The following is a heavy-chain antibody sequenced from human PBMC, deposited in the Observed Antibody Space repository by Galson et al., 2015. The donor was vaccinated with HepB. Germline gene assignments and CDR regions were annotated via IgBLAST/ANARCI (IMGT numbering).Heavy chain of an antibody. V-gene: IGHV1-24*01. CDR3: ATGLAYCGGDCYSLDY. D-gene: IGHD2-21*01. CDR2: FDPEDGET. Sequence: SVKVSCKVSGYTLTELSMHWVRQAPGKGLEWMGGFDPEDGETIYAQKFQGRVTMIEDTSTDTAYMDLSSLRSEDTAVYYCATGLAYCGGDCYSLDYWGQGTLVTVSS. J-gene: IGHJ4*02. CDR1: GYTLTELS.